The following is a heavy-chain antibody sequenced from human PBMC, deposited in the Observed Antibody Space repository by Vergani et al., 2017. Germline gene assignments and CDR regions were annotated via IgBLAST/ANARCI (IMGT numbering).Heavy chain of an antibody. J-gene: IGHJ6*02. D-gene: IGHD2-8*01. CDR3: ARDCTSGGCPDNYGMDV. V-gene: IGHV3-21*06. CDR2: IGSSGPYI. Sequence: EVRLVESGGGLVQPGGSLRLSCATSGFTLSDFSMSWDRQAPGKGLEWVAFIGSSGPYINYADSVKGRFIISRDNTNNSLFLQLRSLRAEDAAVYYCARDCTSGGCPDNYGMDVWGQGATVTVSS. CDR1: GFTLSDFS.